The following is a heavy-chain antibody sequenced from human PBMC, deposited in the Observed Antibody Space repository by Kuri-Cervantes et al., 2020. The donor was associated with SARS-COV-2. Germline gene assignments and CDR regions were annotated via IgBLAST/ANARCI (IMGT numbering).Heavy chain of an antibody. J-gene: IGHJ6*02. Sequence: GESLRISCKGSGYSFTSYWISWVRQMPGKGLEWMGRIDPSDSYTNYSPSFQGHVTISADKSISPAYLQWSSLKASDTAMYYCARVVVVTVPKGYYYYGMDVWGQGTTVTVSS. CDR3: ARVVVVTVPKGYYYYGMDV. V-gene: IGHV5-10-1*01. CDR1: GYSFTSYW. CDR2: IDPSDSYT. D-gene: IGHD2-2*01.